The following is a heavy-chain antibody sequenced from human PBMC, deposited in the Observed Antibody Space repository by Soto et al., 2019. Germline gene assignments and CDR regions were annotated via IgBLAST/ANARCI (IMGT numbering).Heavy chain of an antibody. CDR3: VREYSPGLFEY. Sequence: GASVKVSCKASGYSFTDFFIHWVRQAPGQGLEWMGFIVPASGGAGYTEKFLGRISMTRDTSTTTVYMELSSLRSEDTAVYYCVREYSPGLFEYWGQGTLVTVSS. J-gene: IGHJ4*02. CDR1: GYSFTDFF. CDR2: IVPASGGA. D-gene: IGHD5-12*01. V-gene: IGHV1-46*01.